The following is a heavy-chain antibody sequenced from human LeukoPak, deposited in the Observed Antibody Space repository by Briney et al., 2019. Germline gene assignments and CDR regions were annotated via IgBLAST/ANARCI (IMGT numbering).Heavy chain of an antibody. CDR3: ARVATLTWGYYYYYMDV. CDR1: GGSLSGYY. Sequence: SETLSLTCAVYGGSLSGYYWSWIRQLPGKGLEWIGEINHSGSTNYNPSLKSRVTISVDTSKNQFSLKLSSVTAADTAVYYCARVATLTWGYYYYYMDVWGKGTTVTVSS. CDR2: INHSGST. V-gene: IGHV4-34*01. J-gene: IGHJ6*03. D-gene: IGHD5-12*01.